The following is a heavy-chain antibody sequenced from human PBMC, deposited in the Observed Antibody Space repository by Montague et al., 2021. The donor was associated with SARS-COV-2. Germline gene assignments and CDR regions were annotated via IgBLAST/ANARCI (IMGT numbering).Heavy chain of an antibody. V-gene: IGHV3-23*03. Sequence: SLRLFCAASGFPFSSYAMSWVRQAPGKGLEWVSVIYSGGSSTYYADSVKGRFTISRDNSKNTLYLQMNSLRAEDTAVYYCAKQYSSRWYPQYFQHWGQGTLVTVSS. CDR1: GFPFSSYA. D-gene: IGHD6-13*01. J-gene: IGHJ1*01. CDR2: IYSGGSST. CDR3: AKQYSSRWYPQYFQH.